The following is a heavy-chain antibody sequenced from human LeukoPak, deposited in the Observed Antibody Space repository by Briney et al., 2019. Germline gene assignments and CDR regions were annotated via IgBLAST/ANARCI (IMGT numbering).Heavy chain of an antibody. CDR2: ISYDGSNK. Sequence: GGYLRLSCAASGFTFSSYAMHWVRQAPGKGLEWVAVISYDGSNKYYADSVKGRFTISRDNSKNTLYLQMNSLRVEDTATYFCAKNRGGIAAARDYWGQGTLVTVSS. V-gene: IGHV3-30-3*01. CDR1: GFTFSSYA. J-gene: IGHJ4*02. D-gene: IGHD6-13*01. CDR3: AKNRGGIAAARDY.